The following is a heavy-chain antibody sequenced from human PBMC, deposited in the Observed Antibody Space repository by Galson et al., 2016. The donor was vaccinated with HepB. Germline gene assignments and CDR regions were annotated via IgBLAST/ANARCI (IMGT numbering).Heavy chain of an antibody. CDR2: ISYSGST. Sequence: VSGVSISSGDYYWTWIRQHPGKGLEWIGFISYSGSTYYNPSLRSRVTMSVDTSKNQFSLKLTSVTATDTAVYSCARVGRLDFWSGYYVPPFDYWGRGTLVTVSS. D-gene: IGHD3-3*01. J-gene: IGHJ4*02. CDR1: GVSISSGDYY. V-gene: IGHV4-31*02. CDR3: ARVGRLDFWSGYYVPPFDY.